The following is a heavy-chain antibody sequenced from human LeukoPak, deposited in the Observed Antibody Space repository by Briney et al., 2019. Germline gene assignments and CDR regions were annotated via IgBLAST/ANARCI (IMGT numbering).Heavy chain of an antibody. CDR1: GFTFSSYS. CDR3: ARVTGGDSSHHLYYLDV. CDR2: ISSSSSYI. Sequence: GGSLRLSCAASGFTFSSYSMNWVRQAPGKGLEWVSSISSSSSYIYYGDSLKGRFTVSRDNAKNSLYLQMNSLTVQDTGVYYCARVTGGDSSHHLYYLDVWGQGTTVTVSS. J-gene: IGHJ6*02. D-gene: IGHD2-8*01. V-gene: IGHV3-21*01.